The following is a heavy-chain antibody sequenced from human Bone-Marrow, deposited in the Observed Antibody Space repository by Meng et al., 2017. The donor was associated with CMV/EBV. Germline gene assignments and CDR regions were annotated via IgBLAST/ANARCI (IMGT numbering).Heavy chain of an antibody. CDR3: AVSSIVVVVAAYDY. CDR1: GGSFSGYC. J-gene: IGHJ4*02. V-gene: IGHV4-34*01. CDR2: INHSGST. D-gene: IGHD2-15*01. Sequence: AVYGGSFSGYCWSWIRQPPGKGLEWIGEINHSGSTNYNPSLKSRVTISVDTSKNQFSLKLSSVTAADTAVYYCAVSSIVVVVAAYDYWGQGTLVTVSS.